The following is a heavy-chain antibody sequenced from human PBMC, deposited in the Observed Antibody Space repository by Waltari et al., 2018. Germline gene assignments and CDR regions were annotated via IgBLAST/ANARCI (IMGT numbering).Heavy chain of an antibody. V-gene: IGHV3-30*18. J-gene: IGHJ4*02. CDR2: ISYDGSNK. D-gene: IGHD6-13*01. Sequence: QVQLVESGGGVVQPGRSLRLSCAASGFTSITYGMHWVRQAPGKGLEWVAVISYDGSNKYYADSVKGRFTISRDNSKNTLYLQMNSLRAEDTAVYYCAKGDSSSWFDYWGQGTLVTVSS. CDR1: GFTSITYG. CDR3: AKGDSSSWFDY.